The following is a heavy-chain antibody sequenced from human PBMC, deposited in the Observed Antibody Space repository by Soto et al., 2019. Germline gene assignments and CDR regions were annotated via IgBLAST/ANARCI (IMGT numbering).Heavy chain of an antibody. J-gene: IGHJ4*02. V-gene: IGHV4-34*01. CDR3: ARGGYYGSGSYYRY. Sequence: PSETLSLTCAVYGGSFSGYYWSWIRQPPGKGLEWIGEINHSGSTNYNPSLKSRVTISVDTSKNQFSLKLSSVTAADTAVYYCARGGYYGSGSYYRYCGQGTLVTVSS. CDR2: INHSGST. D-gene: IGHD3-10*01. CDR1: GGSFSGYY.